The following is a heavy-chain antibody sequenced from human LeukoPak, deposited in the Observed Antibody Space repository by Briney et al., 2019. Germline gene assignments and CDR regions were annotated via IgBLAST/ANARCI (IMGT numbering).Heavy chain of an antibody. CDR1: GFTFSSYA. J-gene: IGHJ4*02. D-gene: IGHD4-17*01. CDR2: IKQDGSEK. CDR3: ASFYGGND. Sequence: GGSLRLSCAASGFTFSSYAMSWVRQAPGKGLEWVANIKQDGSEKYYVDSVKGRFTISRDNAKNSLYLQMNSLRAEDTAVYYCASFYGGNDWGQGTLVTVSS. V-gene: IGHV3-7*01.